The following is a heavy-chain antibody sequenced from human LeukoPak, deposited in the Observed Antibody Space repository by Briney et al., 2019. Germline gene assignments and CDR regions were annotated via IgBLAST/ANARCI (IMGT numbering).Heavy chain of an antibody. J-gene: IGHJ6*02. V-gene: IGHV3-48*02. CDR3: ARDGTYGDYNYYYGLDV. CDR1: GFTFSPYF. CDR2: ISGSSSTI. D-gene: IGHD4-17*01. Sequence: GGSLRLSCAASGFTFSPYFMNWVRQAPGKGLEWVSYISGSSSTIYYADSVKGRFTISRDNAKNSLYLQMNSLRDEDTAVYYCARDGTYGDYNYYYGLDVWGQGTPVTVSS.